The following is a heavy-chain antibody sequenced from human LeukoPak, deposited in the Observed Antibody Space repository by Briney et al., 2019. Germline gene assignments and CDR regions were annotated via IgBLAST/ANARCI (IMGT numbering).Heavy chain of an antibody. CDR1: GGSISSGGYY. CDR2: IYYSGST. Sequence: SETLSLTCTVSGGSISSGGYYWSWIRQHPGKGLEWIGYIYYSGSTYYNPSLKSRVTISVDTSKNQFSLKLSSVTAADTAVYYCARGSRLRIWFDPWGQGTLVTVSS. D-gene: IGHD3-10*01. V-gene: IGHV4-31*03. J-gene: IGHJ5*02. CDR3: ARGSRLRIWFDP.